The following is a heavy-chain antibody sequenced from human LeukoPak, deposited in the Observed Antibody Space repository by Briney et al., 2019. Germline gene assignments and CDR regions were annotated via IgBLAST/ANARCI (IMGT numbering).Heavy chain of an antibody. CDR1: GYSISSGCY. D-gene: IGHD4-23*01. V-gene: IGHV4-38-2*01. CDR3: ARGVTYRLGLNWFDP. J-gene: IGHJ5*02. CDR2: IYHSGST. Sequence: SETLSLTCAVSGYSISSGCYWGWIRQPPGKGLEWIGSIYHSGSTYYNPSLKSRVIISVDTSKNQFSLKLSSVTAADTAVYYCARGVTYRLGLNWFDPWGQGTLVTVSS.